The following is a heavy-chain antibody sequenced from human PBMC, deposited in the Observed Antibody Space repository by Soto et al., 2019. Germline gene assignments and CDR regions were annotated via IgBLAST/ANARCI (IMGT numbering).Heavy chain of an antibody. J-gene: IGHJ6*02. CDR3: ARQSSIAAPLGYYGMDV. Sequence: PSETLSLTCTVSGGSVSSGSYYWSWIRQPPGKGLEWIGYIYYSGSTNYNPSHKSRVTISVDTSKNQFSLKLSSVTAADTAVYYCARQSSIAAPLGYYGMDVWGQGTTVTVSS. CDR2: IYYSGST. V-gene: IGHV4-61*01. CDR1: GGSVSSGSYY. D-gene: IGHD6-6*01.